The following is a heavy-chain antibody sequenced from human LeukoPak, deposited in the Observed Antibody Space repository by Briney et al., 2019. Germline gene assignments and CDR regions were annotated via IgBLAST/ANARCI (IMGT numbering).Heavy chain of an antibody. Sequence: AAAVKVSCKASRYTFTSYGISCVRQAPGQGLEWMGWISAYNGNTNYAQKLQGRVTMTTDTSTSTAYMELRSLRSDDTAVYYCARMDTAKPEASVGSGYYYGMDVWGQGTTVTVSS. CDR2: ISAYNGNT. CDR3: ARMDTAKPEASVGSGYYYGMDV. CDR1: RYTFTSYG. V-gene: IGHV1-18*01. J-gene: IGHJ6*02. D-gene: IGHD5-18*01.